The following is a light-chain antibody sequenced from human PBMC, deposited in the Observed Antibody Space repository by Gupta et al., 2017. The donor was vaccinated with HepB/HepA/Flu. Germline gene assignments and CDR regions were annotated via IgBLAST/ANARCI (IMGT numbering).Light chain of an antibody. CDR3: ATWDDSLNSLV. Sequence: QSVLPQPPSVTEAPRQRFTISCSGSSSNIGHNSVNWYQQFPGKPPKLLIYYDDLLPAGVSDRFSGSKPGTSASLAISGLQSHDEADYFCATWDDSLNSLVFGGGTKLTVL. CDR1: SSNIGHNS. CDR2: YDD. V-gene: IGLV1-36*01. J-gene: IGLJ2*01.